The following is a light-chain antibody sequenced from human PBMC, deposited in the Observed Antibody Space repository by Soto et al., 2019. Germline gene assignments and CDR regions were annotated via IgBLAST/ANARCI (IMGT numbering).Light chain of an antibody. CDR2: EVS. CDR3: SSYTSSSTRV. Sequence: QSVLAQPASVSGSPGQSITISCTGTSSNVGGYNFVSWYQHHPGKAPKLMIYEVSNRPSGVSNRFSGSKSGNTASLTISGLQAEDEADYYCSSYTSSSTRVLGTGTKVTVL. V-gene: IGLV2-14*01. J-gene: IGLJ1*01. CDR1: SSNVGGYNF.